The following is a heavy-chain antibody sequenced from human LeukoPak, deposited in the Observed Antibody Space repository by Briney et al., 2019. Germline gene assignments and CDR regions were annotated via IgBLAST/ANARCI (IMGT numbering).Heavy chain of an antibody. D-gene: IGHD3-22*01. V-gene: IGHV3-23*01. CDR2: ISGSGGST. Sequence: PGGSLRLSCAASGFTFSSYAMSWVRQAPGKGLEWVSAISGSGGSTCYADSVKGRFTISRDNSKNTLYLQMNSLRAEDTAVYYCAKPGQLLLRSSFVYWGQGTLVTVSS. CDR3: AKPGQLLLRSSFVY. CDR1: GFTFSSYA. J-gene: IGHJ4*02.